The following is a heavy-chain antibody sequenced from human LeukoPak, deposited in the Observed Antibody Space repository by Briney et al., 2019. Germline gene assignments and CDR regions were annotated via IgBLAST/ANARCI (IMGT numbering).Heavy chain of an antibody. CDR2: ISAYNGNT. D-gene: IGHD3-16*02. V-gene: IGHV1-18*01. J-gene: IGHJ4*02. CDR3: ARVVITFGGVIVRFDY. CDR1: GYTFTSYG. Sequence: ASMKVSCKASGYTFTSYGISWVRQAPGQGLEWMGWISAYNGNTNYAQKLQGRVTMTTDTSTSTAYMELRSLRSDDTAVYYCARVVITFGGVIVRFDYWGQGTLVTVSS.